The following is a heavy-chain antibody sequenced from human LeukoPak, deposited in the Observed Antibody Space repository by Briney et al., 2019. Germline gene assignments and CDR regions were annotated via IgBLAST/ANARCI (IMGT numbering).Heavy chain of an antibody. V-gene: IGHV3-64D*06. D-gene: IGHD2-2*01. Sequence: GGSLRLSCSVSGFTFSSYAMHWVRQAPGKGLEYVSAISSNGDSTYYADSVKGRFTISRDNSKNTLYLQMSSLRAEDTAVYYCVKRVCSTTSCSAPFAYWGQGTLVTVSS. CDR1: GFTFSSYA. J-gene: IGHJ4*02. CDR2: ISSNGDST. CDR3: VKRVCSTTSCSAPFAY.